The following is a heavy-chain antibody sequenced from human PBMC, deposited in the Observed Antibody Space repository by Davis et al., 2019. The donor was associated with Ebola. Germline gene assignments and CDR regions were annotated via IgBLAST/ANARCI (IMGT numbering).Heavy chain of an antibody. J-gene: IGHJ6*03. CDR2: IKQDGSEK. D-gene: IGHD3-16*01. Sequence: GESLKISCAASGFTFSSYWMSWVRQAPGKGLEWVANIKQDGSEKYYVDSVKGRFTISRDNAKNSLYLQMNSLRAEDTAVYYCARDVGGPPYYYYYYMDVWGKGTTVTVSS. CDR1: GFTFSSYW. V-gene: IGHV3-7*03. CDR3: ARDVGGPPYYYYYYMDV.